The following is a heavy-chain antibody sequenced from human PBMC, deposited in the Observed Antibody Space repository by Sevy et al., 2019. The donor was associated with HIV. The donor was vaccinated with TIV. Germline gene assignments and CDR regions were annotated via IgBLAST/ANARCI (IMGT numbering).Heavy chain of an antibody. V-gene: IGHV3-53*01. CDR1: GFTVSSNY. Sequence: GGSLRLSCAASGFTVSSNYMSWVRQAPGKGLEWVSVIYSGGSTYYADSGKGRFTISRDNSKNTLYLQMNSLGAEDTAVYYCARARSGWSGHYYYGMDVWGQGTTVTVSS. CDR3: ARARSGWSGHYYYGMDV. D-gene: IGHD6-19*01. J-gene: IGHJ6*02. CDR2: IYSGGST.